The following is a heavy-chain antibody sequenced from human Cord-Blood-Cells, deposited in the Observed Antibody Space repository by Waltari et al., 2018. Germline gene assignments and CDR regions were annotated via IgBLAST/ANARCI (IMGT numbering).Heavy chain of an antibody. V-gene: IGHV4-4*07. CDR1: GGSISSYY. Sequence: QVQLQESGPGLVKPSETLSLTCTVSGGSISSYYWSWIRQPAGKGLEWIGRIYTSGSSKYNPSLKSRVTMSVDTSKNQFSLKLSSVTAADTAVYYCARSYSSGRGAWGAWDIWGQGTMVTVSS. CDR3: ARSYSSGRGAWGAWDI. CDR2: IYTSGSS. J-gene: IGHJ3*02. D-gene: IGHD6-19*01.